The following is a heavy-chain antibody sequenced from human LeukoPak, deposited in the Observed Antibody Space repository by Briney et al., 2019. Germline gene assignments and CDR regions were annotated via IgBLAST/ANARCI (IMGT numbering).Heavy chain of an antibody. CDR3: ARAPRHYYDSSGYVDY. Sequence: GGSLRLSCAASGFTFSSYEMNWVRQAPGKGLEWVSYISSSGSTIYYADSVKGRFTISRDNAKNSLYLQMNSLRAEDTAVYYCARAPRHYYDSSGYVDYWGRGTLVTVSS. CDR1: GFTFSSYE. J-gene: IGHJ4*02. D-gene: IGHD3-22*01. V-gene: IGHV3-48*03. CDR2: ISSSGSTI.